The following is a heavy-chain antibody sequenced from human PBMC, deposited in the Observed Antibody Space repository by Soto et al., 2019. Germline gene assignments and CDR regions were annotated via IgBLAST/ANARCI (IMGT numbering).Heavy chain of an antibody. CDR2: ISTSGRTI. CDR1: GSTFSSYE. Sequence: EVQLVESGGDLVQPGGSLRLSCVASGSTFSSYEMNWVRQAPGKGLEWVSYISTSGRTIHYADSVRGRFTISRDNARNSLYLQMNALRAEDTAIYYCARNTGAYEVYWGQGTLVTVSS. CDR3: ARNTGAYEVY. V-gene: IGHV3-48*03. J-gene: IGHJ4*02. D-gene: IGHD5-12*01.